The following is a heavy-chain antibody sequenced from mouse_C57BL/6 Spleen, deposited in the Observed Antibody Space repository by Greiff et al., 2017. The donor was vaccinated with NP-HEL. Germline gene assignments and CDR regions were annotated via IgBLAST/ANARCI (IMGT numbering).Heavy chain of an antibody. CDR2: IYPGSGST. D-gene: IGHD2-5*01. J-gene: IGHJ2*01. V-gene: IGHV1-55*01. CDR1: GYTFTSYW. CDR3: ARSGPTIVTKGGYFDY. Sequence: VQLQQPGAELVKPGASVKMSCKASGYTFTSYWITWVKQRPGQGLEWIGDIYPGSGSTNYNEKFKSKATLTVDTSSSTAYMQLSSLTSEDSAVYYCARSGPTIVTKGGYFDYWGQGTTLTVSS.